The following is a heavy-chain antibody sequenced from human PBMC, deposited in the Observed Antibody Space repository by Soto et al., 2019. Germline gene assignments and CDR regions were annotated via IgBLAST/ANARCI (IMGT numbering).Heavy chain of an antibody. V-gene: IGHV1-18*01. J-gene: IGHJ6*02. D-gene: IGHD2-8*01. CDR2: ISAYNGNT. Sequence: GASVKVSCKASGYTFTSYRISWVRQAPGQGLEWMGWISAYNGNTNYAQKLQGRVTMTTDTSTSTAYMELRSLRSDDTAVYYCARAGNCTNGVCYDYYYYGMDVWGQGTTVTVSS. CDR1: GYTFTSYR. CDR3: ARAGNCTNGVCYDYYYYGMDV.